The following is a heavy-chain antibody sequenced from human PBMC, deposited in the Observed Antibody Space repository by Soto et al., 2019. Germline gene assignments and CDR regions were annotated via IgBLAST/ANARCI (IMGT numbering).Heavy chain of an antibody. CDR2: ISYDGSNK. D-gene: IGHD1-26*01. CDR3: AKDLSATEIVGATTLTRVYYYYYGMDV. CDR1: GFTFSSYG. Sequence: GGSLRLSCAASGFTFSSYGMHWVRQAPGKGLEWVAVISYDGSNKYYADSVKGRFTISRDNSKNTLYLQMNSLRAEDTAVYYCAKDLSATEIVGATTLTRVYYYYYGMDVWGQGTTVTVSS. J-gene: IGHJ6*02. V-gene: IGHV3-30*18.